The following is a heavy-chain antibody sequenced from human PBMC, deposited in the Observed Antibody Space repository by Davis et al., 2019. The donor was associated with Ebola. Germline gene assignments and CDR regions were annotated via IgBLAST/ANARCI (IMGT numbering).Heavy chain of an antibody. J-gene: IGHJ4*02. Sequence: PGGSLRLSCAASGFTVSSNYMSWVRQAPGKGLEWVSVIYSGGSTYYADSVKGRFTISRDNSKNTLYLQMNSLRAEDTAVYYCAKEGGLRMGEHLDYWGQGTLVTVSS. D-gene: IGHD3-16*01. CDR3: AKEGGLRMGEHLDY. CDR1: GFTVSSNY. V-gene: IGHV3-66*01. CDR2: IYSGGST.